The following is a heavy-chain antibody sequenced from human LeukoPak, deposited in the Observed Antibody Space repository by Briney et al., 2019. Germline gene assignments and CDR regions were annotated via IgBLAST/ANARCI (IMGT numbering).Heavy chain of an antibody. D-gene: IGHD3-22*01. CDR2: IKSDGST. V-gene: IGHV3-74*01. J-gene: IGHJ1*01. CDR1: GFTFSTNW. Sequence: TGGSLRLSCAASGFTFSTNWMHWVRQAPGKGLVWVSRIKSDGSTNYADSVKGRFTISRDNAKNTVSLQMNSLRAEDTGVYYCARAPSEIGGYYPEYFRHWGQGTLVTVSS. CDR3: ARAPSEIGGYYPEYFRH.